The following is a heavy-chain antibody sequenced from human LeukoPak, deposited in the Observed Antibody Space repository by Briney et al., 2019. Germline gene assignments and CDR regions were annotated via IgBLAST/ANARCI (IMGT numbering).Heavy chain of an antibody. CDR2: IIPIFGTA. CDR3: ASSVRVQSGHDY. J-gene: IGHJ4*02. V-gene: IGHV1-69*13. CDR1: GYTFTSYG. D-gene: IGHD3-10*01. Sequence: ASVKVSCKASGYTFTSYGISWVRQAPGQGLEWMGGIIPIFGTANYAQKFQGRVTITADESTSTAYMELSSLRSEDTAVYYCASSVRVQSGHDYWGQGTLVTVSS.